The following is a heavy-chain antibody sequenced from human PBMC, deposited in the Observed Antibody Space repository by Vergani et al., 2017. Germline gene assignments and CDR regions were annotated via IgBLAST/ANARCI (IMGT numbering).Heavy chain of an antibody. D-gene: IGHD3-22*01. CDR1: GYTFTGYY. Sequence: QMQLVQSGAEVKKPGVSVKVSCKASGYTFTGYYMHWVRQAPGQGLEWMGWINPNSGGTNYAQKLQCRVTMTRDTSISTAYMELSRLRSDDTAVYYCARDAGHYDSSGSLTFWGQGTLVTVSS. J-gene: IGHJ4*02. CDR3: ARDAGHYDSSGSLTF. V-gene: IGHV1-2*02. CDR2: INPNSGGT.